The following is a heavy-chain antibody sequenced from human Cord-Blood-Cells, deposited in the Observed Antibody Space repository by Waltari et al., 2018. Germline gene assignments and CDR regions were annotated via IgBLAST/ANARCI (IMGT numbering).Heavy chain of an antibody. J-gene: IGHJ3*02. V-gene: IGHV3-9*03. CDR1: GFTFHDYA. CDR2: ISWNSGSI. Sequence: EVQLVESGGGLVQPGRSLRLSCAASGFTFHDYALPLVRQAPGKGLEWVSGISWNSGSIGYADSVKGRFTISRDNAKNSLYLQMNSLRAEDMALYYCAKYGSGDAFDIWGQGTMVTVSS. CDR3: AKYGSGDAFDI. D-gene: IGHD3-3*01.